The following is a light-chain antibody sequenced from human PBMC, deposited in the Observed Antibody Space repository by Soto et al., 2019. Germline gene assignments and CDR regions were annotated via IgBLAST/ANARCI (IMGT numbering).Light chain of an antibody. CDR1: QAFIND. Sequence: AIQMTQSPSSLSASVGDRVSITCRASQAFINDLGWYQQKPGKAPKLLIYATSSLQSGVPSRFSGSGSGTVFTLTISSLQPEDFATYYCLLDYTFGPGTKVDVK. CDR3: LLDYT. J-gene: IGKJ3*01. CDR2: ATS. V-gene: IGKV1-6*02.